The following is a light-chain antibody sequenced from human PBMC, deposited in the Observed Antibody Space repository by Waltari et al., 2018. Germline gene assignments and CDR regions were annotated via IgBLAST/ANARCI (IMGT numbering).Light chain of an antibody. CDR3: QQYDTPLS. Sequence: DIQMTQSPSSLSASVGDRVTITCQANQDIYNSLNWYQQKPGKAPNLLIYGASNLEPGVPSRFGGRGSGTHFTFTISSLRPDDLATDYCQQYDTPLSFGGGTKVAIK. J-gene: IGKJ4*01. CDR1: QDIYNS. V-gene: IGKV1-33*01. CDR2: GAS.